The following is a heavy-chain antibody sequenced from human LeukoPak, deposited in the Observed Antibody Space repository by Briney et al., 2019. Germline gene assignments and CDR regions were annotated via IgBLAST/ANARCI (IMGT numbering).Heavy chain of an antibody. V-gene: IGHV3-7*04. D-gene: IGHD2-2*01. J-gene: IGHJ6*03. Sequence: GGSLRLSCAASGFTFSSYWMSWVRQAPGKGLEWVANIKQDGSEKYYVDSVKGRFTISRDNAKNSLYLQMNSLRAEDTAVYYCWRVISVPAAIILYYYMDVWGKGTTVTVSS. CDR1: GFTFSSYW. CDR2: IKQDGSEK. CDR3: WRVISVPAAIILYYYMDV.